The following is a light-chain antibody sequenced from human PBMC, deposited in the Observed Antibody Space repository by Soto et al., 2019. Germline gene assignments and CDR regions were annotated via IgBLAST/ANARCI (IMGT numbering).Light chain of an antibody. CDR2: RVS. J-gene: IGLJ1*01. CDR3: CSYAGYTNFV. V-gene: IGLV2-11*01. CDR1: SSDVGGYDY. Sequence: QSALTQPRSVSGSPGQSVTISCTGTSSDVGGYDYVSWYRQHPGEAPRLMIYRVSKRPSGVPDRFSGSKSGNTASLTISGLQAEDGADYYCCSYAGYTNFVFASGTKLTVL.